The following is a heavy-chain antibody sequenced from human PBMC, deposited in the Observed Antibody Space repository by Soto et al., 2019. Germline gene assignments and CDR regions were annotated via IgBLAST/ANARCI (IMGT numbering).Heavy chain of an antibody. V-gene: IGHV3-23*01. CDR2: ISGSGGTA. CDR1: GFTFSSYA. Sequence: EVQLLXXGGGSVQPGGSLRLSCAASGFTFSSYAMHWVRRPPGKGLEWVSSISGSGGTAYYADSVKXRXXXXXXXXXXXXXXXXXXXXAXXMAVYYCAKGRGQNWNFDYWX. J-gene: IGHJ4*01. CDR3: AKGRGQNWNFDY. D-gene: IGHD1-1*01.